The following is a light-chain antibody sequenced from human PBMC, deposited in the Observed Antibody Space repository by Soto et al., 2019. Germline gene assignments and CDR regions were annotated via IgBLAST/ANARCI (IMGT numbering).Light chain of an antibody. J-gene: IGLJ2*01. CDR2: DNN. V-gene: IGLV1-51*01. CDR3: GTWDSSLSAGV. Sequence: QSVLTQPPSVSAAPGQKVTISCSGSTSNIGNNYVSWYQQFPGTAPKLLIYDNNKRPSGIPDRFSGSKSGTSATLGITGVQTGDEADYYCGTWDSSLSAGVFGGGTKLTVL. CDR1: TSNIGNNY.